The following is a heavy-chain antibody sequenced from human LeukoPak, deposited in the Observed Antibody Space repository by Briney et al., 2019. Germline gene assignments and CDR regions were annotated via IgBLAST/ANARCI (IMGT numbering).Heavy chain of an antibody. CDR3: RGWLGSFDV. V-gene: IGHV3-53*01. D-gene: IGHD6-19*01. CDR1: GFTISNTE. CDR2: SYSGGTT. J-gene: IGHJ3*01. Sequence: GGSLRLSCAVSGFTISNTEMSWVRQVPGKGPEWVLVSYSGGTTYYADSVKGRFTISSDISKNTADLQMNSLRVEDTAVYHCRGWLGSFDVWGQGTMVTVSS.